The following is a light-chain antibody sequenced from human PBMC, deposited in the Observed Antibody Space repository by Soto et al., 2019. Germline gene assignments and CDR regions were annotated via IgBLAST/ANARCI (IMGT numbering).Light chain of an antibody. Sequence: EVVMTQSPATLSVSPGERATLSCRASQSISSNLAWYQQKPGQTPRLLIYGASTRATGIPTRFSGSGSGTDLTFTICSLQSEDFAVYYCQQYITWPLTFGGGTKVEIK. CDR2: GAS. CDR1: QSISSN. CDR3: QQYITWPLT. V-gene: IGKV3-15*01. J-gene: IGKJ4*01.